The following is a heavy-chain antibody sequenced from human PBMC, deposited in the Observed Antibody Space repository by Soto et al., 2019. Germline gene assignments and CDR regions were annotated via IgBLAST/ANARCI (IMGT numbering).Heavy chain of an antibody. CDR2: INHSGST. Sequence: SETLSLTCAVYGGSFSGYYWSWIRQPPGKGLEWIGEINHSGSTNYNPSLKSRVTISVDTSKNQFSLKLSSVTAADTAMYYCARGRGYCSGGSCPYYYYGMDVWGQGTTVTVSS. CDR1: GGSFSGYY. V-gene: IGHV4-34*01. J-gene: IGHJ6*02. CDR3: ARGRGYCSGGSCPYYYYGMDV. D-gene: IGHD2-15*01.